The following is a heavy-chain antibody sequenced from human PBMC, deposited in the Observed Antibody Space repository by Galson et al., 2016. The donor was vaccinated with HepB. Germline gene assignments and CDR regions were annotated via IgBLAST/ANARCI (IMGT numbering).Heavy chain of an antibody. Sequence: QSGAEVKKPGESLKISCETSGYSFTTYWTAWVRQVPGKGLECMGIIYPDDSDTIYSPSFQGRVTFSVDKSVSTAYLQWSSLRASDTAMYYCARQSLAMAGDFESWGQGTLVTVSS. V-gene: IGHV5-51*01. D-gene: IGHD6-19*01. J-gene: IGHJ4*02. CDR1: GYSFTTYW. CDR3: ARQSLAMAGDFES. CDR2: IYPDDSDT.